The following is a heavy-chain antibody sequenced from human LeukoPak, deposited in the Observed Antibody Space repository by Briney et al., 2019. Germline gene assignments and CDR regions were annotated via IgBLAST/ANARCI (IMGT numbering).Heavy chain of an antibody. J-gene: IGHJ3*02. D-gene: IGHD2-2*01. Sequence: GASVKVSCKASGYTFTGYYMHWVRQAPGQGLEWMGWINPNSGGTNYAQKFQGRVTMTRDTSISTAYMELSRLRSDDTAVYYCAKGFFGVVPAAIDAFDIWGQGTMVTVSS. CDR1: GYTFTGYY. V-gene: IGHV1-2*02. CDR2: INPNSGGT. CDR3: AKGFFGVVPAAIDAFDI.